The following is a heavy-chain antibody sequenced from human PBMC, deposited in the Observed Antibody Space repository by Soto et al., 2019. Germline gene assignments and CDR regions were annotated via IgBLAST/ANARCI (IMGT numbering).Heavy chain of an antibody. Sequence: AASVKVSCKASGGTFSSYAISWVRQAPGQGLEWMGGIIPIFGTANYAQKFQGRVTITADESTSTAYMELSSLRSEDTAVYYCAREGYYYGSGSPRWFDPWGQGTLVTVSS. CDR3: AREGYYYGSGSPRWFDP. D-gene: IGHD3-10*01. V-gene: IGHV1-69*13. CDR1: GGTFSSYA. CDR2: IIPIFGTA. J-gene: IGHJ5*02.